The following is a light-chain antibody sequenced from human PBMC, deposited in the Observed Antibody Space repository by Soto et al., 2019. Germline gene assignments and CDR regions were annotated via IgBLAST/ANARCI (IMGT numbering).Light chain of an antibody. CDR3: SSYTSGSTRLYV. CDR2: DVS. CDR1: SSDVGGYSY. V-gene: IGLV2-14*03. J-gene: IGLJ1*01. Sequence: QSALTQPASVSGSPGQSITISCTGTSSDVGGYSYVSWYQHHPGKAPKLMIYDVSNRPSGISNRFSGSKSGNTASLTISGLQAEDEADYYCSSYTSGSTRLYVFGTGTKVTVL.